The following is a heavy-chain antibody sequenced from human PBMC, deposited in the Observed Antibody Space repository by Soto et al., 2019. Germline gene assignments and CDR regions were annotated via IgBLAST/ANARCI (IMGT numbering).Heavy chain of an antibody. J-gene: IGHJ4*02. CDR2: IYHSGST. CDR1: GDSVSSGGYY. D-gene: IGHD5-12*01. V-gene: IGHV4-31*03. Sequence: SETLSLTCSVSGDSVSSGGYYWSWIRQQPGKGLEWIGYIYHSGSTYYNPSLKSRVSISVDTSKSQFSLRLTSVTAADTAVYYCARTGYSDYDFGYWGQGTQVTVSS. CDR3: ARTGYSDYDFGY.